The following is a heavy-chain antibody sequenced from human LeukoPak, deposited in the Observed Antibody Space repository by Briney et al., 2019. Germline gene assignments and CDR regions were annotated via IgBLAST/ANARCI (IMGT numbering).Heavy chain of an antibody. CDR3: ARGAAGGDFDY. CDR2: ISGSGAAT. Sequence: GGSLRLSCAASGFTFSNYAMNWVRQAPGKGLEWVSAISGSGAATFNADSVKGRFTISRDNAKNSLYLQMSSLRVEDTAVYYCARGAAGGDFDYWGQGTLVTVSS. V-gene: IGHV3-23*01. J-gene: IGHJ4*02. CDR1: GFTFSNYA. D-gene: IGHD6-13*01.